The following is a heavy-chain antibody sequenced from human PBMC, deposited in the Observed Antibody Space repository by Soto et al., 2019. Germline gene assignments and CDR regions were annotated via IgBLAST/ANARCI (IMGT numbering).Heavy chain of an antibody. CDR1: GFSFDDFA. Sequence: QLVESGGGLVQPGGSLRLSCVASGFSFDDFAMHWVRQAPGKGLEWISGITWNSVSTDYANSVKGRFTVSRDNAKNSLYLQMSSLTTEDTALYFCAKERVRFLEAWGQRTLVTVSS. D-gene: IGHD3-3*01. V-gene: IGHV3-9*01. J-gene: IGHJ5*02. CDR2: ITWNSVST. CDR3: AKERVRFLEA.